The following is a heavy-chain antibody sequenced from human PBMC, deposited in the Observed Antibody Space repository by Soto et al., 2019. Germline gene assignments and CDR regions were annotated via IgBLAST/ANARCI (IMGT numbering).Heavy chain of an antibody. CDR1: GGSISSSSYY. D-gene: IGHD3-10*01. CDR3: ASHERRITMVRGVISSWFDP. V-gene: IGHV4-39*01. CDR2: IYYSGST. Sequence: QLQLQESGPGLVKPSETLSLTCTVSGGSISSSSYYWGWIRQPPGKGLEWIGSIYYSGSTYYNPSLWRECTLSVATSNNPSSLKLSSVTAADTAVYYCASHERRITMVRGVISSWFDPWGQGTLVTVSS. J-gene: IGHJ5*02.